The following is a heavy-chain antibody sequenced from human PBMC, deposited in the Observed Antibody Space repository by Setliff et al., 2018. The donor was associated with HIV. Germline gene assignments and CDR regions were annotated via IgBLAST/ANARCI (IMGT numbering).Heavy chain of an antibody. CDR1: GGSISSGPYY. CDR2: MSTSGSS. J-gene: IGHJ5*02. D-gene: IGHD1-1*01. V-gene: IGHV4-39*07. CDR3: ARVFPHPYGNSWFDP. Sequence: SETLSLTCTVSGGSISSGPYYWGWIRQPPGKGLEWIGSMSTSGSSFYDPSLKSRVTISVEPSKNQFSLQLNSVTAADTAIYYCARVFPHPYGNSWFDPWGQGTLVTVSS.